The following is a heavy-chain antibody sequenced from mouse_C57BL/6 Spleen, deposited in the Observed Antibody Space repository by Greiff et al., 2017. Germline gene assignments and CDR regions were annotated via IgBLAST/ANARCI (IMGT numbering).Heavy chain of an antibody. Sequence: EVRLVESGGDLVKPGGSLKLSCAASGFTFSSYGMSWVRQTPDKRLAWVATISSGGSYTYSPDRVKGRFPISRDNNKNTLYLHMSSLKSDDTALYYCARHEHYDYWFAYWGQGTLVTVSA. J-gene: IGHJ3*01. D-gene: IGHD2-4*01. CDR1: GFTFSSYG. CDR3: ARHEHYDYWFAY. CDR2: ISSGGSYT. V-gene: IGHV5-6*02.